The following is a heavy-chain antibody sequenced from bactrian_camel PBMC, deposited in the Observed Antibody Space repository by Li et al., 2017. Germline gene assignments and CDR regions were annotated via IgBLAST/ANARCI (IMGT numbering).Heavy chain of an antibody. CDR1: GFTFSSYD. D-gene: IGHD3*01. Sequence: LVESGGGLVQPGGSLRLSCAASGFTFSSYDMSWVRQAPGKGLEWVSTIESGGTKTYYADSVKGRFTISRDNAKITLTLQMNNVKPEDTAMYFCAAQRNEARCYAGSWYPASAAGGYWGQGTQVTVS. V-gene: IGHV3S40*01. CDR2: IESGGTKT. J-gene: IGHJ4*01. CDR3: AAQRNEARCYAGSWYPASAAGGY.